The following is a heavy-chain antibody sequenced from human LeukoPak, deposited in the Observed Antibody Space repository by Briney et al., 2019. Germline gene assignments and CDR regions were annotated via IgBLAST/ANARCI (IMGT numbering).Heavy chain of an antibody. Sequence: PSETLSLTCTASGGSISTYYGSWIRQPPGKGREWIGDIYYSGSTNYNPSLKSRVTISVDTSKNQFSLKLSSVTAADTAVYYYARDLGDNGGYFDYWGQGTLVTVSS. CDR2: IYYSGST. V-gene: IGHV4-59*01. D-gene: IGHD4-23*01. CDR1: GGSISTYY. J-gene: IGHJ4*02. CDR3: ARDLGDNGGYFDY.